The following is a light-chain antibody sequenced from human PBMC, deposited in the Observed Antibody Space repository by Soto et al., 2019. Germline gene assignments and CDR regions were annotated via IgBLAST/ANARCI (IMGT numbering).Light chain of an antibody. CDR3: QHYSLYSPWT. J-gene: IGKJ1*01. V-gene: IGKV1-5*01. Sequence: DIRITQSPSSLSASVGDRVIITCRASQSISSWLAWYQQKPGKAPKLLIYDASSLESGVPSRFGGSGSGTDFTLTITSLLPDDCATYYCQHYSLYSPWTFGQGTKVDIK. CDR1: QSISSW. CDR2: DAS.